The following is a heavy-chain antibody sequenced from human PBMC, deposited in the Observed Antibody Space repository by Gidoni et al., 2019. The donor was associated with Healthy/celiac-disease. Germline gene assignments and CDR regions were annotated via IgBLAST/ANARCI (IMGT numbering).Heavy chain of an antibody. CDR2: INAGNGNT. Sequence: QVQLVQSGAEVKKPGASVKVSCKASGYPFTSYAMHWVRQAPGQRLEWMGWINAGNGNTKYSQKFQGRVTITRDTSASTAYMELSSLRSEDTAVYYCARTKAGYSGYDFDYWGQGTLVTVSS. D-gene: IGHD5-12*01. CDR1: GYPFTSYA. J-gene: IGHJ4*02. CDR3: ARTKAGYSGYDFDY. V-gene: IGHV1-3*01.